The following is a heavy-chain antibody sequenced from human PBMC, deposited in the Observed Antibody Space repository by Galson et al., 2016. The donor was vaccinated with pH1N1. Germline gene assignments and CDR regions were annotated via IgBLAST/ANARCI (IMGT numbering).Heavy chain of an antibody. D-gene: IGHD6-19*01. Sequence: SLRLSCAGSGFTFSSHVMYWVRQAPGEGLEWVSSVSGHDDDTFYADSVKGRFTISRDNSKNTMFLYMNSLRADDTALYYCAKQRGHSSGGWRGAFDIWGQGTTVTVSS. CDR2: VSGHDDDT. J-gene: IGHJ3*02. CDR3: AKQRGHSSGGWRGAFDI. V-gene: IGHV3-23*01. CDR1: GFTFSSHV.